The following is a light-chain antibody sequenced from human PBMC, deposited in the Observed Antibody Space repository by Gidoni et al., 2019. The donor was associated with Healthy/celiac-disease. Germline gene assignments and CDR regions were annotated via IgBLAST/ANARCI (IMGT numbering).Light chain of an antibody. CDR1: SSDVGCYNY. CDR3: SSYTSSSTQVV. CDR2: EVS. Sequence: QSALTQPASVSGSPGQSITISCTGTSSDVGCYNYVSWYQQPPGKAPKLMIYEVSNRPSGVPDRFSGSKSGNTASLTISGLQAEDEADYYCSSYTSSSTQVVFGGGTKLTVL. J-gene: IGLJ2*01. V-gene: IGLV2-14*01.